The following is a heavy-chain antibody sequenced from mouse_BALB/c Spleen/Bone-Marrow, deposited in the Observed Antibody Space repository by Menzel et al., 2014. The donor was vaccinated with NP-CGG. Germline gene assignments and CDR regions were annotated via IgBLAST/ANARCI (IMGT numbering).Heavy chain of an antibody. D-gene: IGHD1-2*01. Sequence: QVQLKQSGPGLVAPSQSLSITCTVSGFSLTSYGVHWVRQSPGKGLEWLGAIWAGGSTYYNSALMSRLSITKDNSKNQVFLEMDSLQTDDTAMYYCARVFTTATWGFAYWGQGTLVTVSA. V-gene: IGHV2-9*02. CDR2: IWAGGST. J-gene: IGHJ3*01. CDR1: GFSLTSYG. CDR3: ARVFTTATWGFAY.